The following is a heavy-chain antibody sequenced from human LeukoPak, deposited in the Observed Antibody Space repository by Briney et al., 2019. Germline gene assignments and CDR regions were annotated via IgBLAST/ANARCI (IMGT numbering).Heavy chain of an antibody. Sequence: SETLSLTCTVSGGSISSSSYYWGWIRQPPGKGLEWIGNIYYSGSTYYNPSLKSRVTISVDTSKNQFSLKLSSVTAADTAVYYCARIYRYSSGWYFDYWGQGTLVTVSS. CDR3: ARIYRYSSGWYFDY. D-gene: IGHD6-19*01. CDR2: IYYSGST. CDR1: GGSISSSSYY. J-gene: IGHJ4*02. V-gene: IGHV4-39*01.